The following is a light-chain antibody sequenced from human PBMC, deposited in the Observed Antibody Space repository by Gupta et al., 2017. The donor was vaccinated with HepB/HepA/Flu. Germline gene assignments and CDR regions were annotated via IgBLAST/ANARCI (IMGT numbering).Light chain of an antibody. CDR2: SAS. Sequence: DIQMTQSPSSLSACVGDRVTNTCRASQTISSYLNWYQQKPGKAPNLLIHSASTWQRGVPSRFSGSGYGTDFPLTISIVQREEFASYYCHRTYNTPPFTFGQGTRLEI. J-gene: IGKJ5*01. V-gene: IGKV1-39*01. CDR3: HRTYNTPPFT. CDR1: QTISSY.